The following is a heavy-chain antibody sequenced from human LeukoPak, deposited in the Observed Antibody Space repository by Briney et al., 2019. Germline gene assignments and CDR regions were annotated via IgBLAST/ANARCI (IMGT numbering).Heavy chain of an antibody. Sequence: SQTLSLTCTVSGGSISSGDYYWSWIRQPPGKGLEWIGYIYYSGSTYYNPSLKSRVTISVDTSKNQFSLKLSSVTAADTAVYYCARGDSSGYYLCYFDYWGQGTLVTVSS. CDR2: IYYSGST. D-gene: IGHD3-22*01. V-gene: IGHV4-30-4*08. CDR1: GGSISSGDYY. J-gene: IGHJ4*02. CDR3: ARGDSSGYYLCYFDY.